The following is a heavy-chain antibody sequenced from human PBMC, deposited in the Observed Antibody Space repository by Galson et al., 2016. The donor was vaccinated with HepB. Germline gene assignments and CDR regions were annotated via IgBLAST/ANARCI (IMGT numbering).Heavy chain of an antibody. J-gene: IGHJ5*02. CDR2: ITGASTYI. Sequence: LRLSCAASGFPFSGHSMNWVRQAPGKGLEWVASITGASTYIYYADSVKGRFTISRDNAKSSLFLEMNSLRAEDTAVYYCVRDGCSGSSCYTWNWFDPWGQGTLVTVSS. V-gene: IGHV3-21*06. CDR1: GFPFSGHS. CDR3: VRDGCSGSSCYTWNWFDP. D-gene: IGHD2-15*01.